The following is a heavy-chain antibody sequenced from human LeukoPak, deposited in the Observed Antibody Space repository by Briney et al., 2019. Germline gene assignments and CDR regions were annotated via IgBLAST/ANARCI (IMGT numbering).Heavy chain of an antibody. CDR1: GGSFSGYY. J-gene: IGHJ4*02. CDR3: ARTRVPAAHCDY. CDR2: INHSGST. Sequence: SETLSLTCAVYGGSFSGYYWSWIRQPPRKGLEWIGEINHSGSTNYNPSLKSRVTISVDTSKNQFSLKLSSVTAADTAVYYCARTRVPAAHCDYWGQGTLVTVSS. D-gene: IGHD2-2*01. V-gene: IGHV4-34*01.